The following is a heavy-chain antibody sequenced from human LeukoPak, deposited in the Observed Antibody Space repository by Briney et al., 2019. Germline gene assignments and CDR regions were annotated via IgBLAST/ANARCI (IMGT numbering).Heavy chain of an antibody. J-gene: IGHJ6*02. D-gene: IGHD2-2*01. CDR2: INHSGST. Sequence: SETLSLTCAVYGGSFSGYYWSWIRQPPGKGLEWIGEINHSGSTNYNPSLKSRVTISVDTSKSQFSLKLSSVTAADTAVYYCARAFKEYQLLSSYYYYGMDVWGQGTTVTVSS. CDR3: ARAFKEYQLLSSYYYYGMDV. V-gene: IGHV4-34*01. CDR1: GGSFSGYY.